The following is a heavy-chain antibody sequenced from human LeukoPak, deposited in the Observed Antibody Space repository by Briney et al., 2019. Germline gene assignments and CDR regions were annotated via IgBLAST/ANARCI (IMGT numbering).Heavy chain of an antibody. CDR3: ARQERGSYATYFDY. D-gene: IGHD1-26*01. V-gene: IGHV4-59*01. Sequence: PSETLSLTCTVSGGSINNYYWSWIRQPPGKGLEWIGYIYYTGSTNYNPSLRSRVTISLDTSKTQFSLRLSSVTAADTAVYFCARQERGSYATYFDYWGQGTLVTVSS. CDR2: IYYTGST. CDR1: GGSINNYY. J-gene: IGHJ4*02.